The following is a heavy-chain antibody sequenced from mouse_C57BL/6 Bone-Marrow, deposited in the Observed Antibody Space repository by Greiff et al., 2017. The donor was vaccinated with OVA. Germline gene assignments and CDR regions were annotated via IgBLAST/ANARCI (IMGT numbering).Heavy chain of an antibody. D-gene: IGHD1-1*01. CDR2: IRNKPNGSTT. V-gene: IGHV7-3*01. CDR3: ARYQGRVAVDYFDY. Sequence: EVQVVESGGGLVQPGDSLSLSCAASGFTFTNYYMSWVRQPPGKALEWLAFIRNKPNGSTTEYSASVKGRFTISRDTSQSILYLQMNALRAEDSATYYCARYQGRVAVDYFDYWGQGTALTVSS. CDR1: GFTFTNYY. J-gene: IGHJ2*01.